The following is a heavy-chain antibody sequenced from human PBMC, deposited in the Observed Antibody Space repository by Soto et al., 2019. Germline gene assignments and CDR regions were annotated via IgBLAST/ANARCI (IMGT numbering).Heavy chain of an antibody. J-gene: IGHJ4*02. Sequence: EVQLVESGGGLVQPGGSLRLSCAASGFTFSSYAMHWVRQAPGEGLEYVSAISSNGGSTYYANSVKGRFTISRDNSKNTLYLQMGSLRAEDMAVYYCARFSGYYSDYWGQGTLVTVSS. CDR3: ARFSGYYSDY. CDR2: ISSNGGST. CDR1: GFTFSSYA. D-gene: IGHD3-22*01. V-gene: IGHV3-64*01.